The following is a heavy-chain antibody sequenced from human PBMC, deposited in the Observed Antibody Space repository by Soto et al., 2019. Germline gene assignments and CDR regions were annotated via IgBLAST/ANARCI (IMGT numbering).Heavy chain of an antibody. CDR1: GYTFTSYA. CDR3: ARGTIVGPAEIGYDFDY. V-gene: IGHV1-3*01. J-gene: IGHJ4*02. CDR2: INAGNGNT. D-gene: IGHD2-2*01. Sequence: ASVKVSCKASGYTFTSYAMHWVRQAPGQRLEWMGWINAGNGNTKYSQKFQGRVTITRDTSARTAYMDLSRLRSEDTAVYYCARGTIVGPAEIGYDFDYWGQGTPVTVSS.